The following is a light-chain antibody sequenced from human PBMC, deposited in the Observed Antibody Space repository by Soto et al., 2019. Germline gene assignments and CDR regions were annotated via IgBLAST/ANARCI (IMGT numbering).Light chain of an antibody. CDR2: DAS. Sequence: EIVLTQSPATLSLSPGERATLSCRASQNVSRYLAWYQQKPGQAPRLLIYDASSRATGIPARFSGSGSGTDFTLSTSSLEPDDFAVYYWRLGSNWPSSFGGGTKLEI. CDR1: QNVSRY. J-gene: IGKJ4*01. CDR3: RLGSNWPSS. V-gene: IGKV3-11*01.